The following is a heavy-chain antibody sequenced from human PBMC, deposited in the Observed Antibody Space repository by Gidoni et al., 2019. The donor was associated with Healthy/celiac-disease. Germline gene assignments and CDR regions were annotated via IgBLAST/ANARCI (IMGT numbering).Heavy chain of an antibody. CDR3: VKFGFAGSGWLTLFDY. D-gene: IGHD6-19*01. Sequence: EVQLVESGGGLVQPGGSLRLSCSASGFTFSSYAMHWVRQAPGKGLEYVSAISSNGGSTYYADSVKGRFTISRDNSKNTLYLQMSSLRAEDTAVYYCVKFGFAGSGWLTLFDYWGQGTLVTVSS. V-gene: IGHV3-64D*08. CDR2: ISSNGGST. CDR1: GFTFSSYA. J-gene: IGHJ4*02.